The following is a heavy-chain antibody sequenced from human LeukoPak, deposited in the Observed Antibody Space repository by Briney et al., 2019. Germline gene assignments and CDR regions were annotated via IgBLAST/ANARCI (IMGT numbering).Heavy chain of an antibody. D-gene: IGHD3-10*01. V-gene: IGHV3-23*01. CDR2: ISDSGTST. J-gene: IGHJ4*02. CDR3: AKGVSGYGSGRPFDY. CDR1: GFTFSSYA. Sequence: PGGSLRLSCAASGFTFSSYAMIWVRQASGKGLEWVSLISDSGTSTYYPDSVKGRFTISRDNSKNTVYLQMNSLRAEDTAVYYCAKGVSGYGSGRPFDYWGQGTLVTVSS.